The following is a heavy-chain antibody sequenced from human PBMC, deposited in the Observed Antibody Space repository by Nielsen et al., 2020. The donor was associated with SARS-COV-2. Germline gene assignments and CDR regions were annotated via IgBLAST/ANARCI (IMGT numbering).Heavy chain of an antibody. CDR3: ARSYCSGGSCNPDY. CDR1: GFSLSTSGVG. Sequence: SGPTLVKPTQTLTLTCTFSGFSLSTSGVGVGWIRQPPGKALEWLALIYWDDDKRYSPSLKTRLTISKDTSKNQVVLTMTNMDPVDTATYYCARSYCSGGSCNPDYWGQGTLVTVSS. CDR2: IYWDDDK. J-gene: IGHJ4*02. D-gene: IGHD2-15*01. V-gene: IGHV2-5*02.